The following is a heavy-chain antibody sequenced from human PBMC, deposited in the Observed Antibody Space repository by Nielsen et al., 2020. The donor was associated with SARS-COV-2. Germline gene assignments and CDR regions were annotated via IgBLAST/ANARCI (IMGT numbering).Heavy chain of an antibody. CDR2: INPHSGGT. CDR3: ARARATIFGLVMSYGMDV. CDR1: GGTFSSYA. J-gene: IGHJ6*02. Sequence: ASVKASCKASGGTFSSYAISWVRQAPGQGLEWMGRINPHSGGTNYAQKFQGTVTMTRDASISTVYMELTSDDTAVYYCARARATIFGLVMSYGMDVWGQGTTVAVSS. D-gene: IGHD3/OR15-3a*01. V-gene: IGHV1-2*06.